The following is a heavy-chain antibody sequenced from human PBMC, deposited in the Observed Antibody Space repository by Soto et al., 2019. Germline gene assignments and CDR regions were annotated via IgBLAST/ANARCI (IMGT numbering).Heavy chain of an antibody. Sequence: QVQLQESGPGLVKPSQTLSPTCTVSGGSISSGGYYWSWIRQHPGKGLEWIGYIYYSGSTYYNPSLKSRVNISVDTSKNQFSLKLSSVTAADTAVYYCARGGHSSWYYFDYWGQGTLVTVSS. CDR3: ARGGHSSWYYFDY. J-gene: IGHJ4*02. D-gene: IGHD6-13*01. CDR1: GGSISSGGYY. V-gene: IGHV4-31*03. CDR2: IYYSGST.